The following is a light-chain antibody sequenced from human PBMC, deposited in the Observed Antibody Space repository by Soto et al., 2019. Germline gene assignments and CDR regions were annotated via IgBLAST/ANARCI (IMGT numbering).Light chain of an antibody. CDR3: QLYGGSHMFS. CDR2: AAS. J-gene: IGKJ2*01. V-gene: IGKV3-20*01. Sequence: EIVLTQSPGTLSLSPGEGATLSCRASESISSSYLAWYQQRPGQSPRLLIYAASSRAAGIPDRFSGSGSGADFTLTISRLEPEDFAVYYCQLYGGSHMFSFGQGTQLQIK. CDR1: ESISSSY.